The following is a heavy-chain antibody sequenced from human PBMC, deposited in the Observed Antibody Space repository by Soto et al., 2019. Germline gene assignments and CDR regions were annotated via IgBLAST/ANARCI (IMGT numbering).Heavy chain of an antibody. J-gene: IGHJ4*02. CDR2: MNVSSGNT. CDR1: GYTFTSYD. D-gene: IGHD3-22*01. Sequence: ASVKVSCKASGYTFTSYDINWVRQATGQGLEWMGWMNVSSGNTDYAQKFQERVTITRDMSTSTAYMELSSLRSEDTAVYYCAAGDSSGYYGGWGQGTQVTVSS. V-gene: IGHV1-8*01. CDR3: AAGDSSGYYGG.